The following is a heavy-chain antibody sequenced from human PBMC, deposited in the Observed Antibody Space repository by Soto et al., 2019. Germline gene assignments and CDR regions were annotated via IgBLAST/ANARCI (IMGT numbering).Heavy chain of an antibody. CDR3: ARIASSYKPFDY. CDR1: GYTFSSYS. CDR2: IYPDDSDT. V-gene: IGHV5-51*01. Sequence: GESLKISCEGSGYTFSSYSIGWVRQMPGKGLEWMGIIYPDDSDTRYSPSFRGQVTISVDKSISRAYLQWSSLKASDSAMYFRARIASSYKPFDYWGRGTLVTVSS. J-gene: IGHJ4*02. D-gene: IGHD6-6*01.